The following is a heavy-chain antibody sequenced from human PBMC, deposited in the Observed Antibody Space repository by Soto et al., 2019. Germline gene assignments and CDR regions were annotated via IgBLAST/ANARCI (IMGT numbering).Heavy chain of an antibody. CDR3: ARELNTDPTAYYSFAY. CDR2: VGTINANT. V-gene: IGHV1-18*01. CDR1: GYTFTAYG. Sequence: QVQLVQSGPEVTMPGASVKVSCKTSGYTFTAYGLAWLRQAPGQRPEWLGWVGTINANTNYAEKFHGRVTMTSDRSTTTTYMELRSLRSDDTAVYYCARELNTDPTAYYSFAYWGQGTLVTVSS. D-gene: IGHD3-9*01. J-gene: IGHJ4*02.